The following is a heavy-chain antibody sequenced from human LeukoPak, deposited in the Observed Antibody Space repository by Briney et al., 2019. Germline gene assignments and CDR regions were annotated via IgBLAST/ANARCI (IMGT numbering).Heavy chain of an antibody. CDR1: GGSFSGYY. Sequence: SETLSLTCAVYGGSFSGYYWSWIRQPPGKGLEWIGEINHSGSTNYNPSLKSRVTISVDTSKNQFSLKLSSVTAADTAVYYCARDFGYSYEYYFDYWGQGTLVTVSS. J-gene: IGHJ4*02. CDR2: INHSGST. V-gene: IGHV4-34*01. D-gene: IGHD5-18*01. CDR3: ARDFGYSYEYYFDY.